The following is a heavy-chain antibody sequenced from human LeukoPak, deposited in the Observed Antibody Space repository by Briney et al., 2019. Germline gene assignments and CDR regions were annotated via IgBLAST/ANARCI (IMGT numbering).Heavy chain of an antibody. Sequence: ASVKVSCKASGYTFTSYYMHWVRQAPGQGLEXXXIINPSGGSTSYAQKFQGRVTMTRDTSTSTVYMELSSLRSEDTAVYYCARDRLGVAVAGTDYWGQGTLVTVSS. J-gene: IGHJ4*02. V-gene: IGHV1-46*01. CDR1: GYTFTSYY. CDR2: INPSGGST. CDR3: ARDRLGVAVAGTDY. D-gene: IGHD6-19*01.